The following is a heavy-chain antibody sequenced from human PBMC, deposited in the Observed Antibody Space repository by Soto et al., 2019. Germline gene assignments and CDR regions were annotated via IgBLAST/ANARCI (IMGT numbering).Heavy chain of an antibody. Sequence: ASVKVCCKASGDTFTSYAMHWVRQAPGQRLEWMGWINAGNGNTKYSQKFQGRVTITRDTSASTAYMELSSLRSEDTAVYYCASGAIRDYYDSSGYHWFDPWGQGTLVTVFS. D-gene: IGHD3-22*01. V-gene: IGHV1-3*01. CDR3: ASGAIRDYYDSSGYHWFDP. CDR2: INAGNGNT. CDR1: GDTFTSYA. J-gene: IGHJ5*02.